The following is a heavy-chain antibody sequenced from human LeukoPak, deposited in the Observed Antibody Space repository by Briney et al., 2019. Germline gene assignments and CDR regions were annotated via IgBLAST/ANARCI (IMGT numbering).Heavy chain of an antibody. V-gene: IGHV3-21*01. D-gene: IGHD6-13*01. CDR3: AREQQPYYFDY. Sequence: GGSLRLSCAASGFTFSSYSMNWVRQAPGKGLEWVSSISSSSSYIYYADSVKGRFTISRDNAKNSLYLQMNSLRAEDTAVYYCAREQQPYYFDYWAREPWSPSPQ. CDR2: ISSSSSYI. CDR1: GFTFSSYS. J-gene: IGHJ4*02.